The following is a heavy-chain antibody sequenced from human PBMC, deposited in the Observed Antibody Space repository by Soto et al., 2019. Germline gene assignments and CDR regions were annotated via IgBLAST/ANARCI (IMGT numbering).Heavy chain of an antibody. V-gene: IGHV1-18*01. Sequence: ASVKVSCTASGYTFTSYGISWVRQAPGQGLEWMGWISAYNGNTNYAQKLQGRVTMTTDTSTSTAYMELRSLRSDDTAVYYCARGLTPPNYDILTGYPFSLDYWGQGTLVTVSS. CDR1: GYTFTSYG. CDR2: ISAYNGNT. CDR3: ARGLTPPNYDILTGYPFSLDY. D-gene: IGHD3-9*01. J-gene: IGHJ4*02.